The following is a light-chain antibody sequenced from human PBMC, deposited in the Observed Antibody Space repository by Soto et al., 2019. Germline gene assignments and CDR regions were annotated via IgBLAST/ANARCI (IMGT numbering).Light chain of an antibody. CDR3: CSYAGSSTNVV. CDR1: SSDVGSHNL. J-gene: IGLJ2*01. V-gene: IGLV2-23*01. CDR2: EGS. Sequence: QSVLTQPASVSGSPGQSITISCTGTSSDVGSHNLVSWYQQHPGKAPKLMIYEGSKRPSGVSNRFSGSKSGNTASLTISGLQAEDEADYYCCSYAGSSTNVVFGGGTKVTVL.